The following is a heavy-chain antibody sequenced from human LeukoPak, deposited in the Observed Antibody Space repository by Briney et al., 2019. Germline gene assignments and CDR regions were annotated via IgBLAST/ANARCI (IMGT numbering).Heavy chain of an antibody. J-gene: IGHJ4*02. D-gene: IGHD2-15*01. Sequence: ASVKVSCKASGGTFSSYAISWVRQAPGQGLEWMGRIIPILGIANYAQKFQGRVTITADKSTSTAYMELSSLRSEDTAVYYCARGEGVVVPPDYWGQGTLVTVSS. CDR3: ARGEGVVVPPDY. CDR1: GGTFSSYA. V-gene: IGHV1-69*04. CDR2: IIPILGIA.